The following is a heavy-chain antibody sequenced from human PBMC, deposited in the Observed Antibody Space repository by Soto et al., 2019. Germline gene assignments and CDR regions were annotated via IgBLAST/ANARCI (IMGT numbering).Heavy chain of an antibody. CDR2: IYWDDDK. CDR1: GFSLSTSGVG. Sequence: QITLKESGPPLVKPTQTLTLTCTFSGFSLSTSGVGVGWIRQPPGKALEWLALIYWDDDKRYSPSLKSRLTITKDTPKNQVVLTMTNMDPVDTATYYCALDHYYDSSGYRTFDPWGQGTLVPVSS. J-gene: IGHJ5*02. CDR3: ALDHYYDSSGYRTFDP. D-gene: IGHD3-22*01. V-gene: IGHV2-5*02.